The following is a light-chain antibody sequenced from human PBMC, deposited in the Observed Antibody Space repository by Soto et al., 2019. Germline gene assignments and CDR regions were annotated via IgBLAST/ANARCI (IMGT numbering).Light chain of an antibody. Sequence: DIQVTHSPSSLSASVVDRVTITFLSSQTISNYLNWYQQKPGKAPKLLIYAASSLQSGVPLRFSGSGSGTDFTLTITSLQPEDFATYYCQKSYTTPPNFGGGTKVDIK. CDR3: QKSYTTPPN. CDR1: QTISNY. J-gene: IGKJ4*01. CDR2: AAS. V-gene: IGKV1-39*01.